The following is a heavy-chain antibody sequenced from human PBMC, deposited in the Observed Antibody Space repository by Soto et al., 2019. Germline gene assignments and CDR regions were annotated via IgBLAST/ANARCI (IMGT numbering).Heavy chain of an antibody. V-gene: IGHV4-39*07. D-gene: IGHD3-3*01. CDR2: INHSGST. CDR3: ARGYYDFWSGYDY. CDR1: GGSISSGDYY. J-gene: IGHJ4*02. Sequence: PSETLSLTCTVSGGSISSGDYYWSWIRQPPGKGLEWIGEINHSGSTNYNPSLKSRVTISVDTSKNQFSLKLSSVTAADTAVYYCARGYYDFWSGYDYWGQGTLVTVSS.